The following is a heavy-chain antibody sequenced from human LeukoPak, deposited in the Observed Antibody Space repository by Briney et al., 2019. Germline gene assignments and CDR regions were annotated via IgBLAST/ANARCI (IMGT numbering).Heavy chain of an antibody. D-gene: IGHD1-26*01. J-gene: IGHJ4*02. CDR3: ARESGRYQDFFEN. CDR1: GYTFNSYD. Sequence: ASVRVSCKASGYTFNSYDIHWVRQAPGQRPEWMGGINGGSGRTKYLQKLQGRVTITRDTSANTAFMELSSLRSEDTAVYYCARESGRYQDFFENWGQGTLVTVSS. CDR2: INGGSGRT. V-gene: IGHV1-3*01.